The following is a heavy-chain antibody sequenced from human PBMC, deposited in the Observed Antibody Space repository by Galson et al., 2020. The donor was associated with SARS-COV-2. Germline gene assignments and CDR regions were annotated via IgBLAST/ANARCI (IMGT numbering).Heavy chain of an antibody. V-gene: IGHV3-30-3*01. CDR2: ISYDGSNK. CDR1: GFTFSSYA. Sequence: TGGSLRLSCAASGFTFSSYAMHWVRQAPGKGLEWVAVISYDGSNKYYADSVKGRFTIYRDNSKNKLYLQMNSLRAEDTAVYYCARDPVITFGGFIALYYYYYGVDVWCQGTTVTVSS. CDR3: ARDPVITFGGFIALYYYYYGVDV. D-gene: IGHD3-16*02. J-gene: IGHJ6*02.